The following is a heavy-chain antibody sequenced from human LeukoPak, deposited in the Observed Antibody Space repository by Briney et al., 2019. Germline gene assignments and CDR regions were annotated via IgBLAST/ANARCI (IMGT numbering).Heavy chain of an antibody. CDR2: IYSGGNT. CDR3: ARDYVWGSYRFHDAFDI. D-gene: IGHD3-16*02. Sequence: PGGSLRLSCVASGFTVSNHYMNWVRQAPGKGLEWVSVIYSGGNTYYADSVKGRFTISRDNSKNTLYLQMNSLRAEDTAVYYCARDYVWGSYRFHDAFDIWGQGTMVTVSS. V-gene: IGHV3-53*01. CDR1: GFTVSNHY. J-gene: IGHJ3*02.